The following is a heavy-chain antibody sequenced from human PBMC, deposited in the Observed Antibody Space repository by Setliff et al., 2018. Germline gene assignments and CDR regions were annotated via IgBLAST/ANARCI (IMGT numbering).Heavy chain of an antibody. CDR2: IYPSDSDT. CDR1: GYSLTSYW. J-gene: IGHJ3*02. Sequence: PGESLKISCKGSGYSLTSYWIGWVRQMPGKGLEWMGIIYPSDSDTRYSPSFRGQVTISADKSISTTYLQWSSLKASDTAIYYCARLSGADVFDIWGQGTVVTVSS. D-gene: IGHD1-26*01. V-gene: IGHV5-51*01. CDR3: ARLSGADVFDI.